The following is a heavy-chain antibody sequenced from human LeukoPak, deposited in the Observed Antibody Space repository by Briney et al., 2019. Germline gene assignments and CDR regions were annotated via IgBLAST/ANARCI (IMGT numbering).Heavy chain of an antibody. CDR2: IYYTGST. D-gene: IGHD5-12*01. J-gene: IGHJ4*02. V-gene: IGHV4-39*01. Sequence: SSETLSLTCAVSGASISGSGYYLGWIRQPPGKGLEWIGNIYYTGSTYYNASLQSRVTISIDTSKNQFSLRLNSVTAADTAMYYCVKSVGYGLIDYWGQGTLVTVSS. CDR1: GASISGSGYY. CDR3: VKSVGYGLIDY.